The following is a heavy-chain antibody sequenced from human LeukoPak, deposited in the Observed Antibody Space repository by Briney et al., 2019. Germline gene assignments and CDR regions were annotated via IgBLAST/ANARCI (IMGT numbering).Heavy chain of an antibody. CDR3: AKNTQNYRGSLGY. Sequence: GGSLRLSCAASGFTFSSYGMNWVRQAPGKGLEWVSSISSSSVYIYYADSVKGRFTISRDNAKNSLYLQMNSLRAEDTAVYYWAKNTQNYRGSLGYWGQGTLVTVSS. CDR1: GFTFSSYG. V-gene: IGHV3-21*01. J-gene: IGHJ4*02. CDR2: ISSSSVYI. D-gene: IGHD1-7*01.